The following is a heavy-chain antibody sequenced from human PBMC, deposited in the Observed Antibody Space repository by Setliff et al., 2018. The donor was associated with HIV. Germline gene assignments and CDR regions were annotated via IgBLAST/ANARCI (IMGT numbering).Heavy chain of an antibody. D-gene: IGHD2-21*01. J-gene: IGHJ6*03. Sequence: PSETLSLTCAVYGGSFSDHYWTWIRQPPGKGLEWIGEINHRGNTNYNPSLKSRVTISVETSKNQISLNLSSVTAADTAVYFCARAFPGFCSLIDCYRPGYYYYMDVWGTGTTVTVSS. CDR2: INHRGNT. V-gene: IGHV4-34*01. CDR1: GGSFSDHY. CDR3: ARAFPGFCSLIDCYRPGYYYYMDV.